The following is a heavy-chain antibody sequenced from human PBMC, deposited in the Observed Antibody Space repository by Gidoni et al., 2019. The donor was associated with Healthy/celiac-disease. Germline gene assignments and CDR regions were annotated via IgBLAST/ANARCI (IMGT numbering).Heavy chain of an antibody. CDR1: GGTFSSYA. V-gene: IGHV1-69*01. CDR3: ARGRQLGDDV. J-gene: IGHJ6*02. Sequence: QVQLVQSGTEVKKPGSSVKVSCKASGGTFSSYAISWVRQAPGQGLEWIGGIIPIFGTANYAQKFQGRVTITADESTSTAYMELSSLGYEETAVYYCARGRQLGDDVWGQGTTVTVSS. CDR2: IIPIFGTA. D-gene: IGHD7-27*01.